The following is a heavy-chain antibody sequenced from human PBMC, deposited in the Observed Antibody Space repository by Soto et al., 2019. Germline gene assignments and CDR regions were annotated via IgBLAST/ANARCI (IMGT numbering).Heavy chain of an antibody. CDR1: GGTFRNYP. J-gene: IGHJ4*02. CDR2: IFPLTDIP. Sequence: ASVKVSCKASGGTFRNYPINWVRQAPGQGLEWMGSIFPLTDIPDYAQNFQARLTISADKSTSTAYMELSSLTSDDTAMYFCARGPLVVVNYFESWVQGTLVT. V-gene: IGHV1-69*04. CDR3: ARGPLVVVNYFES.